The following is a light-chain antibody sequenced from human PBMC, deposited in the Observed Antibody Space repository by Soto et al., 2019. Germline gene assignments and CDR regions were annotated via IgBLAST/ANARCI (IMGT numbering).Light chain of an antibody. CDR1: SSDIGTYDS. V-gene: IGLV2-14*03. CDR3: SSYSSSNSYV. CDR2: DVS. J-gene: IGLJ1*01. Sequence: QSALSQPASVSGSPGQSITISCTGTSSDIGTYDSVSWYQQHPGKAPKLMIYDVSNRPSGVSNRFSGSKSANTASLTISGLQAEDEADYYCSSYSSSNSYVFASGTQLTVL.